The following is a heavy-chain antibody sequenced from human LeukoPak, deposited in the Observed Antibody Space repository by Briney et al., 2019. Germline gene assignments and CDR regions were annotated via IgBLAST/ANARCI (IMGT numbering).Heavy chain of an antibody. CDR1: GFTFDIYA. Sequence: GGSLRLSCAASGFTFDIYAMTWVRQAPGKGLQWVSAITGSGGSTYYADSVKGRFTISGDNSKNTLYLRMNGLRAEDTAVYYCATLPRGPTGYVGYGGEDYWGQGTLVTVSS. D-gene: IGHD5-12*01. CDR2: ITGSGGST. CDR3: ATLPRGPTGYVGYGGEDY. V-gene: IGHV3-23*01. J-gene: IGHJ4*02.